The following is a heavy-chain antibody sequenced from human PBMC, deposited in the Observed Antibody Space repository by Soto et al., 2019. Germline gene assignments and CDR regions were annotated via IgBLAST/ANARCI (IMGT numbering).Heavy chain of an antibody. D-gene: IGHD3-3*01. Sequence: GGSLRLSCAASGFTFSSYAMSWVRQAPGKELEWVSAISGSGGSTYYADSVKGRFTISRDNSKNTLYLQMNSLRAEDTAVYYCAKVSPDYDFWSGPRDNWFDPWGQGTLVTVSS. J-gene: IGHJ5*02. CDR2: ISGSGGST. V-gene: IGHV3-23*01. CDR1: GFTFSSYA. CDR3: AKVSPDYDFWSGPRDNWFDP.